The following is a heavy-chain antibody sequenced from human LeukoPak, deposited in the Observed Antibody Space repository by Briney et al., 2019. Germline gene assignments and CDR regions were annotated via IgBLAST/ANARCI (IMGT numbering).Heavy chain of an antibody. CDR3: ARVALYCSSTSCYGMKLRYYYGMDV. Sequence: VSVKVSCKASGYAFTSYGISWVRQAPGQGLEWMGWISAYNGNTKYAQKLQGRVTMTTDTSTSTAYMELRSLRSDDTAVYYCARVALYCSSTSCYGMKLRYYYGMDVWGQGTTVTVSS. CDR1: GYAFTSYG. V-gene: IGHV1-18*01. D-gene: IGHD2-2*01. J-gene: IGHJ6*02. CDR2: ISAYNGNT.